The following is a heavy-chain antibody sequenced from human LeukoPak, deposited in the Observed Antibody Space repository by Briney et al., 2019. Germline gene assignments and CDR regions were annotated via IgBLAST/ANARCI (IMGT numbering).Heavy chain of an antibody. CDR2: IYSGGST. J-gene: IGHJ4*02. D-gene: IGHD2-21*01. V-gene: IGHV3-66*01. Sequence: GGSLRLSCAASGFTFTTYSMNRVRQAPGKGLEWVSLIYSGGSTYYADSVKGRFTISRDNSKNTVYLQMNSLRAEDTAVYYCARNIPVTRWGYWGQGTLVTVSS. CDR3: ARNIPVTRWGY. CDR1: GFTFTTYS.